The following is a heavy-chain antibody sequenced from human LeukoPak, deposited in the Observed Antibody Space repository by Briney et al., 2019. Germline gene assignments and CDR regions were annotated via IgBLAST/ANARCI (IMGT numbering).Heavy chain of an antibody. Sequence: GGSLRLSCAASGFTFSSYSMNWVRQAPGKGLEWVSSISSSSSYIYYADSVKGRFTISRDNAKNSLYLQMNSLRAEDTAVYYCAKWSGRGVVPAAIDYWGQGTLVTVSS. CDR3: AKWSGRGVVPAAIDY. D-gene: IGHD2-2*01. CDR2: ISSSSSYI. V-gene: IGHV3-21*01. J-gene: IGHJ4*02. CDR1: GFTFSSYS.